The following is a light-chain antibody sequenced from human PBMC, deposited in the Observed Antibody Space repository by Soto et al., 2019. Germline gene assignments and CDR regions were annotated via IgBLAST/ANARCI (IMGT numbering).Light chain of an antibody. CDR1: QYVSEW. J-gene: IGKJ4*01. Sequence: DIQMTQSPSSVSASVGDRVTITCRASQYVSEWLAWYQQKPGKAHKPLIYATSNLRSGVPSRFSGSGSGTDFTLTISGLQTEDFATYYCQQTNSFPLTFGGGTKVEIK. CDR3: QQTNSFPLT. V-gene: IGKV1-12*01. CDR2: ATS.